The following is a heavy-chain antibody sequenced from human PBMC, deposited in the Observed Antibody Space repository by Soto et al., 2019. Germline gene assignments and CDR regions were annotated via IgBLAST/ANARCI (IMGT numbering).Heavy chain of an antibody. V-gene: IGHV3-53*01. CDR1: GFTVSRNY. J-gene: IGHJ4*02. CDR2: IYSGGTT. Sequence: EVHLVESGGGLIQPGGALRLSCAASGFTVSRNYMNWVRQAPGKGLEWVSVIYSGGTTYYADSVKGRFTISRDNSKNTLYLQMSSLRAVDTAVYYCTGAGETWSSSSHEVGDYWGQGTLVTVSS. CDR3: TGAGETWSSSSHEVGDY. D-gene: IGHD6-6*01.